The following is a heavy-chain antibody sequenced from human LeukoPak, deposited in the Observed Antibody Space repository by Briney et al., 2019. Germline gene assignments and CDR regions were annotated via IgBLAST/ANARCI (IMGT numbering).Heavy chain of an antibody. Sequence: PGASVKLSCTASGYTFTSYYIHWIRQAPGQGLEWIGCVNPNSGGPNNAKKFQGRDNMTRDTYISIAYMELGRMGSDDRAAYDYASSTDFCNWYFAYWGQGTLVTVSS. CDR1: GYTFTSYY. D-gene: IGHD1-1*01. J-gene: IGHJ4*02. CDR2: VNPNSGGP. V-gene: IGHV1-2*02. CDR3: ASSTDFCNWYFAY.